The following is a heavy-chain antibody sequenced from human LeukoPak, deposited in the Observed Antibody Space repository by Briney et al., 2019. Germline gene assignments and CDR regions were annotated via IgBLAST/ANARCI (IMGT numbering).Heavy chain of an antibody. J-gene: IGHJ4*02. V-gene: IGHV4-34*01. CDR2: ITHSGST. D-gene: IGHD3-16*01. Sequence: SETLSLTCAVYGGSFSGKYWTWIRQPPHKGLEWIGEITHSGSTYYNPSLKSRVTISVDTSRNQFSLKLNSVTAADTAVYYCARDFMTWGQGTLCTVSS. CDR3: ARDFMT. CDR1: GGSFSGKY.